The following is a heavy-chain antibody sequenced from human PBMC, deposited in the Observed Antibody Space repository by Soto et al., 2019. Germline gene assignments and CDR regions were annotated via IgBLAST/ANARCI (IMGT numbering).Heavy chain of an antibody. CDR2: AHHSGRT. J-gene: IGHJ4*02. V-gene: IGHV4-4*02. CDR1: GGSMTSSNW. Sequence: QVQLQESGPGLVKPSGTLSLTCTVSGGSMTSSNWWNWVRQSPGKGLEWIGEAHHSGRTNYTPSLKSRVNLSVDKSKNHFSMKLSSVTAADTAVYYGARSEATGLDYWGQGTLVTVSS. D-gene: IGHD1-26*01. CDR3: ARSEATGLDY.